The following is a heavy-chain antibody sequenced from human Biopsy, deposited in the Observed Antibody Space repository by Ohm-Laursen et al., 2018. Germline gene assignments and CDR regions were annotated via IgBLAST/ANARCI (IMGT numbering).Heavy chain of an antibody. D-gene: IGHD2-8*01. V-gene: IGHV3-33*06. CDR3: AKCMAGGSNYYFHH. J-gene: IGHJ4*02. Sequence: SLRLSCAASGFTFTSYAMHWVRQAPGKGLEWVAAIWYDGSNKNYADSVKGRFTISRDNSKNTLYLQMNSLRGEDTAVYYCAKCMAGGSNYYFHHCGQGTLVTVSS. CDR1: GFTFTSYA. CDR2: IWYDGSNK.